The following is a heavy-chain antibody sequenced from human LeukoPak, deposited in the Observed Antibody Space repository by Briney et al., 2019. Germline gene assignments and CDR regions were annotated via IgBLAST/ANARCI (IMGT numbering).Heavy chain of an antibody. CDR1: GFTFSSYA. D-gene: IGHD1-26*01. V-gene: IGHV3-74*01. CDR3: ARGAGIVGSTTPFDY. CDR2: IDTDETT. J-gene: IGHJ4*02. Sequence: PGGSLRLSCAASGFTFSSYAMSWVRQTPGKGLVWVSRIDTDETTGFADSVKGRFTISRDNAKNTLYLQMDSLRAEDTAVYYCARGAGIVGSTTPFDYWGQGALVTVSS.